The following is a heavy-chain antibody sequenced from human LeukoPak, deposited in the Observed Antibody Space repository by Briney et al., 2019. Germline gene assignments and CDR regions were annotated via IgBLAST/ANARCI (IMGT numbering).Heavy chain of an antibody. V-gene: IGHV3-23*01. CDR3: ARCTASCYANAFDV. CDR1: GFTFHNNA. Sequence: GVSLSLSCAPSGFTFHNNAMRWARHSPAKTGEWLSDINGGGDATEYADSVKGRFTISRDNSKNTLYLQMNSLRPDDTAVYYCARCTASCYANAFDVWGQGTVLTVSS. CDR2: INGGGDAT. D-gene: IGHD2-2*01. J-gene: IGHJ3*01.